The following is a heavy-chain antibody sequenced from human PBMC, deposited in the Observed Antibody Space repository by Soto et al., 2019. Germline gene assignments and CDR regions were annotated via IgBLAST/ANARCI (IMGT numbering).Heavy chain of an antibody. Sequence: ASVNVSCKASGYTFTGYYMHWVRQAPGQGLEWMGWINPNSGGTNYAQKFQGRVTMTRDTSISTAYMELSRLRSDDTAVYYCATSEKPTSTFDYWGQGTLVTVS. J-gene: IGHJ4*02. CDR3: ATSEKPTSTFDY. V-gene: IGHV1-2*02. CDR1: GYTFTGYY. CDR2: INPNSGGT. D-gene: IGHD6-19*01.